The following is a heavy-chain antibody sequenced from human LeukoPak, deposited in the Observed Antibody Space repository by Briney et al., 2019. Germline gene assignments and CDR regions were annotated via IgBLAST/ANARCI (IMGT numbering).Heavy chain of an antibody. CDR3: ATEDGGSYMVYYFDY. Sequence: GGSLRLSCAASGFTFSNYAMRWVRQAPGKGLEWVSYISSSGSTIYYADSVKGRFTISRDNAKNSLYLQMNSLRAEDTAVYYCATEDGGSYMVYYFDYWGQGTLVTVSS. V-gene: IGHV3-11*01. D-gene: IGHD1-26*01. J-gene: IGHJ4*02. CDR1: GFTFSNYA. CDR2: ISSSGSTI.